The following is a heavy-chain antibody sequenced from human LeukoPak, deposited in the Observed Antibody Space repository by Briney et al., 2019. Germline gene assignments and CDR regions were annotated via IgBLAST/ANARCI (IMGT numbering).Heavy chain of an antibody. V-gene: IGHV1-2*02. CDR2: INPNSGGT. J-gene: IGHJ4*02. D-gene: IGHD2-15*01. CDR1: GYTFTGYY. Sequence: ASVKVSCKASGYTFTGYYIHWVRQAPGQGLEWMGWINPNSGGTNYAQKFQGRVTMTRDTSISTAYMELSRLRSDDTAVYYCARPSRGGSRLYYFDYWGQGTLVTVSS. CDR3: ARPSRGGSRLYYFDY.